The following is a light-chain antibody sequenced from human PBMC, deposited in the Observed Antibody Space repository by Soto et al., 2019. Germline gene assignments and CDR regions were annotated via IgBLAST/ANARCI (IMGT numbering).Light chain of an antibody. CDR2: DAS. CDR1: QSVPKSY. J-gene: IGKJ5*01. V-gene: IGKV3-20*01. Sequence: IVLTQSPGTLSLSPGERATLSCRASQSVPKSYLAWYQQRPGQAPRLLIYDASNRATGIPDRFSGSESGTDFTLTIRRLEPEDFAVYYCHQYAWSPLTFGQGTRLEMK. CDR3: HQYAWSPLT.